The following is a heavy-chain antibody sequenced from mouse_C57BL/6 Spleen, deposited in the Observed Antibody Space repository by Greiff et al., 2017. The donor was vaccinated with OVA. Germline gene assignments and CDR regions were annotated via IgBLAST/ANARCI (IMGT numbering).Heavy chain of an antibody. J-gene: IGHJ4*01. Sequence: EVQRVESGPGLVKPSQSLSLTCSVTGYSITSGYYWNWIRQFPGNKLEWMGYISYDGSNNYNPSLKNRISITRDTSKNQFFLKLNSVTTEDTATYYCASSLAMDYWGQGTSVTVSS. CDR1: GYSITSGYY. CDR3: ASSLAMDY. CDR2: ISYDGSN. V-gene: IGHV3-6*01.